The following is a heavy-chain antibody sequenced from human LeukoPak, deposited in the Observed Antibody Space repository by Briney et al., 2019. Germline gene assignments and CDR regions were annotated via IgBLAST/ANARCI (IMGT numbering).Heavy chain of an antibody. Sequence: ASVNVSCQASGYTFIGYYMHWVRQAPGQGLEWMEWINPNSGGTNYEQKFQGRVTMTRDTSISTAYMELSRLRSDDTAVYYCAREAYCSSTSCRGYFDYWGQGTLVTVSS. J-gene: IGHJ4*02. CDR3: AREAYCSSTSCRGYFDY. CDR1: GYTFIGYY. D-gene: IGHD2-2*01. V-gene: IGHV1-2*02. CDR2: INPNSGGT.